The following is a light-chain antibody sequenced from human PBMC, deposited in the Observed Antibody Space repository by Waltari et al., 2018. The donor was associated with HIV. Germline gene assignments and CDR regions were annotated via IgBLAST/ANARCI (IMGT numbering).Light chain of an antibody. J-gene: IGLJ3*02. V-gene: IGLV1-51*01. CDR1: SSNIGNNF. CDR2: DNN. CDR3: GTWDSSLSAGL. Sequence: QSVLTQPPSVSVAPGQKVTISCSGSSSNIGNNFVSWYQQLPGTAPKLLIYDNNKQPSGIPDRFSGSKSGTSATLGITGLQTGDEADYYCGTWDSSLSAGLFGGGTKLTVL.